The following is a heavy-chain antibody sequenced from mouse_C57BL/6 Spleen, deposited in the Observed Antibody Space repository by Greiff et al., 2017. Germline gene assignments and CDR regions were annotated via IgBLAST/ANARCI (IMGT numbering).Heavy chain of an antibody. CDR2: IYPGDGDT. J-gene: IGHJ1*03. D-gene: IGHD2-2*01. V-gene: IGHV1-80*01. Sequence: VKLQESGAELVKPGASVKISCKASGYAFSSYWMNWVKQRPGKGLEWIGQIYPGDGDTNYNGKFKGKATLTADKSSSTAYMQLSSLTSEDSAVYFCARRVTEGYFDVWGTGTTVTVSS. CDR3: ARRVTEGYFDV. CDR1: GYAFSSYW.